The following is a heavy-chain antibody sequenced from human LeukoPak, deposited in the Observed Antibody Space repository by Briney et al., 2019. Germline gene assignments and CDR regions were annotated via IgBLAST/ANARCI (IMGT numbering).Heavy chain of an antibody. CDR2: IYYSGST. CDR3: ARDTGYDLGYYTYYYMDV. D-gene: IGHD5-12*01. J-gene: IGHJ6*03. V-gene: IGHV4-59*12. CDR1: GGSISSYY. Sequence: SETLSLTCTVSGGSISSYYWSWIRQPPGKGLEWIGYIYYSGSTNYNPSLKSRVTISVDRSKNQFSLNLSSVTAADTALYYCARDTGYDLGYYTYYYMDVWGKGTTVTVSS.